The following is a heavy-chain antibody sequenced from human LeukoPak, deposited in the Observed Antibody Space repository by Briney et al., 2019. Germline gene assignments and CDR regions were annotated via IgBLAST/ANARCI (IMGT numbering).Heavy chain of an antibody. CDR3: ARDREYFQH. Sequence: SETLSLTCAVYGGSFNGYYWSWIRQHPGKGLEWIGYIYYSGSTYYNPSLKSRVTISVDTSKNQFSLKLSSVTAADTAVYYCARDREYFQHWGQGTLVTVSS. CDR2: IYYSGST. J-gene: IGHJ1*01. CDR1: GGSFNGYY. V-gene: IGHV4-31*11.